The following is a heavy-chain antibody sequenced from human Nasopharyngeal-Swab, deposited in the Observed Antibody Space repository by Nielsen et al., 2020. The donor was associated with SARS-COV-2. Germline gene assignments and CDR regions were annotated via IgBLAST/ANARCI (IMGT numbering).Heavy chain of an antibody. CDR2: INPSGGST. CDR3: ARSPRYNWFDP. Sequence: ASVKVSCKASGYTFTSYYMHWVRQAPGQGLEWMGIINPSGGSTSYAQKFQGRVTMTRDTSTSTVYMELRSLRSDDTAVYYCARSPRYNWFDPWGQGTLVTVSS. D-gene: IGHD4-17*01. V-gene: IGHV1-46*01. CDR1: GYTFTSYY. J-gene: IGHJ5*02.